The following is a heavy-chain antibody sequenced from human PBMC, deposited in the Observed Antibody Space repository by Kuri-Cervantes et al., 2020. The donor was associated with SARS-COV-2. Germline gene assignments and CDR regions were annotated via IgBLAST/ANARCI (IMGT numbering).Heavy chain of an antibody. D-gene: IGHD6-19*01. J-gene: IGHJ4*02. CDR2: ISYDGSNK. Sequence: GGSLRLSCAASGFTFSSYAMHWVRQAPGKGLEWVAVISYDGSNKYYADSVKGRSTISRDNSKNTLYLQMNSLRAEDTAVYYCARDQGAHIAVAVVFDYWGQGTLVTVSS. V-gene: IGHV3-30-3*01. CDR3: ARDQGAHIAVAVVFDY. CDR1: GFTFSSYA.